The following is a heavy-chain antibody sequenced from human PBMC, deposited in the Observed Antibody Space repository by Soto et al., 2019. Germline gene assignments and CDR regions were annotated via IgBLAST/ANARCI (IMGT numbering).Heavy chain of an antibody. V-gene: IGHV4-30-4*01. CDR3: ARAGSSSSFDY. D-gene: IGHD6-6*01. CDR2: IYYSGST. Sequence: PSETLSLTCTVSGGSISRGAYYCCWIRQPPGKGLEWIGYIYYSGSTYYNPSLKSRVTISVDTSKNQFSLRLSSVTAADTAVYYCARAGSSSSFDYWGQGTLVTVSS. CDR1: GGSISRGAYY. J-gene: IGHJ4*02.